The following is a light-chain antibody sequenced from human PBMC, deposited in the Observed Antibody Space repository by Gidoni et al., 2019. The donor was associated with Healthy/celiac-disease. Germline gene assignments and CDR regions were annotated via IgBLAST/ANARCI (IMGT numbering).Light chain of an antibody. CDR2: EGS. V-gene: IGLV2-23*01. CDR1: SSDVGSYNL. CDR3: CSYAGSSTLVV. J-gene: IGLJ2*01. Sequence: QSALTQPAPVSGSPGQSITISCTGTSSDVGSYNLVSWYQQHPGKAPKLMIYEGSKRPSGVSTRFSGSKSGNTASLTISGLQAEDEADYYCCSYAGSSTLVVFGGGTKLTVL.